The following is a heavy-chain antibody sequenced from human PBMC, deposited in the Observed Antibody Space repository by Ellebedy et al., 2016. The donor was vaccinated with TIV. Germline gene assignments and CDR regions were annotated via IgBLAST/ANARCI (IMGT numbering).Heavy chain of an antibody. CDR2: ISSRSSST. Sequence: GGSLRLSCAASGFNFGSHGMNWVRQAPGKGLEWLSYISSRSSSTYYADSVKGRFTISRDNAKNSLSLQMNSLRAEDTAVYYCARNLLEVTMKWYFDLWGRGTLVTVSS. CDR3: ARNLLEVTMKWYFDL. D-gene: IGHD4-17*01. CDR1: GFNFGSHG. V-gene: IGHV3-48*01. J-gene: IGHJ2*01.